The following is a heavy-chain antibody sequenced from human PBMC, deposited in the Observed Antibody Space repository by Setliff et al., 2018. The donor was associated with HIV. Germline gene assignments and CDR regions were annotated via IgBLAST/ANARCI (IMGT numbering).Heavy chain of an antibody. Sequence: SETLSLTCTVSGGSISSQYWSWIRRTPGKGLESIGYVYNSGGTNYNPSLKSRVTISVDTSKNQFSLRLSSVTAADTAVYYCARLHGDFYFDLWGQGTLVTVSS. CDR3: ARLHGDFYFDL. V-gene: IGHV4-59*11. J-gene: IGHJ4*02. CDR1: GGSISSQY. D-gene: IGHD4-17*01. CDR2: VYNSGGT.